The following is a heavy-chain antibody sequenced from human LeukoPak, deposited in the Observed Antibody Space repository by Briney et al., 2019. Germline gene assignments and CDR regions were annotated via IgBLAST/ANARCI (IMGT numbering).Heavy chain of an antibody. V-gene: IGHV3-30*04. Sequence: GGSLRLSCAASGFTFSTYVIHWFRHPPGKGLEWVAVVSSDGMREYCAESVKGRFTTSRDDSKNTVYLQMYNLRAEDTAVYYCARDPRYVSPNWLDTWGQGTLVTVSS. J-gene: IGHJ5*02. CDR2: VSSDGMRE. CDR1: GFTFSTYV. D-gene: IGHD3-9*01. CDR3: ARDPRYVSPNWLDT.